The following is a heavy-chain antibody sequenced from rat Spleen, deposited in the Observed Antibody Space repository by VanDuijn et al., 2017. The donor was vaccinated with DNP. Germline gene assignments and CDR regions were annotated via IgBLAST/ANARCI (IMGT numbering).Heavy chain of an antibody. D-gene: IGHD1-11*01. CDR2: ISYDGGST. J-gene: IGHJ2*01. CDR1: GFSFSDYY. Sequence: EVQLVESGGGPVQPGRSLKLSCAASGFSFSDYYMAWVRQAPTKGLEWVAYISYDGGSTHYGDSVKGRFTISRDNAKSTLYLQMNSLRSEDMATYYCARWREGIGAFDYWGQGVMVTVSS. CDR3: ARWREGIGAFDY. V-gene: IGHV5-22*01.